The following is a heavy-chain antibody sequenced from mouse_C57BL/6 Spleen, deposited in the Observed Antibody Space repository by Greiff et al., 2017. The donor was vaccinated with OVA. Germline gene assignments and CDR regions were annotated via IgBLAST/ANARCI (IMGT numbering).Heavy chain of an antibody. Sequence: EVQLQQSGPELVKPGDSVKISCKASGYSFTGYFMNWVMQSHGKSLEWIGRINPYNGDTFYNQKFKGKATLTVDKSSSTAHMELRSLTSEDSAVYYCARDYGSSYWYFDVGGTGTTVTVSS. CDR2: INPYNGDT. D-gene: IGHD1-1*01. CDR1: GYSFTGYF. V-gene: IGHV1-20*01. J-gene: IGHJ1*03. CDR3: ARDYGSSYWYFDV.